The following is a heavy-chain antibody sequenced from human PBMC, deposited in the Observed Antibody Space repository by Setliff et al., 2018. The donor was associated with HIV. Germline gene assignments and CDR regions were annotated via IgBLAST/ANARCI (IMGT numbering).Heavy chain of an antibody. CDR2: INHSGST. Sequence: ETLSLTCTVSGGFISSYYWRWIRQPPGKGLEWIGEINHSGSTNYNPSRKSRVTMSVDKSKNQFSLRLSSVTAADTAVYYCARARRAGSGPKYFQHWGQGTLVTVSS. CDR1: GGFISSYY. J-gene: IGHJ1*01. D-gene: IGHD2-15*01. V-gene: IGHV4-59*12. CDR3: ARARRAGSGPKYFQH.